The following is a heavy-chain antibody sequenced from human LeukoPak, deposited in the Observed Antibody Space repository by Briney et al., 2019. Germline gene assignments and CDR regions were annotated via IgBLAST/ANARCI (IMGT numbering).Heavy chain of an antibody. CDR3: ARRFEGYYDSSGYYYGGGYFDY. CDR1: GGSFSGYY. V-gene: IGHV4-34*01. CDR2: INHSGST. D-gene: IGHD3-22*01. Sequence: PSETLSLTCAVYGGSFSGYYWSWIRQPPGKGLEWIEEINHSGSTNYNPSLKSRVTISVDTSKNQFSLKLSSVTAADTAVYYCARRFEGYYDSSGYYYGGGYFDYWGQGTLVTVSS. J-gene: IGHJ4*02.